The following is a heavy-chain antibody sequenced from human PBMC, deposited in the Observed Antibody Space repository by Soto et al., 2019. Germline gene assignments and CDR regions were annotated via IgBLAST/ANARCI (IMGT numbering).Heavy chain of an antibody. CDR2: VDSADGET. V-gene: IGHV1-69-2*01. J-gene: IGHJ6*02. CDR1: GYTFTDYY. Sequence: EVQLVQSGAEVKKPGATVKLSCKVSGYTFTDYYVHWVQQAPGKGLEWMGLVDSADGETIYAEKFRGRVTMTADTSTDTAYMELTSPRSEDAAVYYCGTVGRLGSTGASTYRMGVWGQRTTVTVSS. D-gene: IGHD1-26*01. CDR3: GTVGRLGSTGASTYRMGV.